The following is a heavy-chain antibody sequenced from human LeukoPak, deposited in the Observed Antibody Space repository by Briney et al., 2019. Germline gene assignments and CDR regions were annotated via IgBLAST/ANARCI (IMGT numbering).Heavy chain of an antibody. J-gene: IGHJ4*02. Sequence: GGSLRLSCAASGFTFSSYAMSWVRQAPGKGLEWVSAISGSGGSTYYADSVKGRFTISRDKSKNTLYLQMNSLRAEDTAVYYRPKGGIAAAGTDLDYCGQGTLVTVSS. CDR2: ISGSGGST. CDR1: GFTFSSYA. V-gene: IGHV3-23*01. D-gene: IGHD6-13*01. CDR3: PKGGIAAAGTDLDY.